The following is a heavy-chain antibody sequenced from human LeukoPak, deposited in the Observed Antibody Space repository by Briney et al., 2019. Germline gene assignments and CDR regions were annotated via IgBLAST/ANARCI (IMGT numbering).Heavy chain of an antibody. CDR1: GFTFSDYA. V-gene: IGHV3-23*01. Sequence: GGSLTLSCAASGFTFSDYAMSWVRQAPGKGLEWVSTASYYVGKQYHADSVRGRFTVSRDNSRNTVSLQMNSLRAEDTAVYYCVKYPAGGGYFDYWGQGTLVTVSS. CDR2: ASYYVGKQ. D-gene: IGHD2-15*01. CDR3: VKYPAGGGYFDY. J-gene: IGHJ4*02.